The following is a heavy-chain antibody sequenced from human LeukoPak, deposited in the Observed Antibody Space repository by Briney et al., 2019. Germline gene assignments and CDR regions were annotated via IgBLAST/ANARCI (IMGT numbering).Heavy chain of an antibody. V-gene: IGHV4-39*01. CDR1: GGSIRSSYYY. D-gene: IGHD5-18*01. CDR3: ARQLEGLWFPTAFDY. Sequence: SETLSLTCTVSGGSIRSSYYYWGWIRQPPGKGLEWIGSIYYSGSTYYNPSLKSRVTISVDTSKNQFSLKLSSVTAADTAVYYCARQLEGLWFPTAFDYWGQGTLVTVSS. CDR2: IYYSGST. J-gene: IGHJ4*02.